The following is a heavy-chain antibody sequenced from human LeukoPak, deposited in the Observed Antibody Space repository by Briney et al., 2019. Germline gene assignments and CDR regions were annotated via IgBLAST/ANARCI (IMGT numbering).Heavy chain of an antibody. J-gene: IGHJ5*02. D-gene: IGHD6-6*01. CDR3: ARGKLVGT. CDR2: IIPILGIA. Sequence: ASVKVSCKASGGAFSSYTISWVRQAPGQRREWMGRIIPILGIANYAQKFQGRVTITADKSTSTAYMELSSLRSEDTAVYYCARGKLVGTWGQGTLVTVSS. V-gene: IGHV1-69*02. CDR1: GGAFSSYT.